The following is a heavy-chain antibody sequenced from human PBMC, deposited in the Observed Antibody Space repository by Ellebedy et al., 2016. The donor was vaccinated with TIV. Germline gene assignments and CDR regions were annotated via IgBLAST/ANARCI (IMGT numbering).Heavy chain of an antibody. CDR2: ISGSGGST. J-gene: IGHJ4*02. D-gene: IGHD3-22*01. CDR3: AKEGYYDSSGSYFDY. CDR1: GFTFSSYA. V-gene: IGHV3-23*01. Sequence: GESLKISCAASGFTFSSYAMSWVRQAPGKGLEWVSAISGSGGSTYYADSVKGRFTISRDNSKNTLYLQMNSLRAEDTAVYYCAKEGYYDSSGSYFDYWGQGTLVTVSS.